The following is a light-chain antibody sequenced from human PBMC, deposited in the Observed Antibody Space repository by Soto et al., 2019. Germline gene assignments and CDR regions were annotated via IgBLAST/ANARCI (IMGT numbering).Light chain of an antibody. CDR1: QSISNH. CDR2: GAY. CDR3: QQYSGWPYT. V-gene: IGKV3-15*01. J-gene: IGKJ2*01. Sequence: EIVMTQSPATLAVSPGESATLSCRASQSISNHLTWYQQNPGQPPRLLIYGAYTRATGIPARFSGSGSGTEFTLTISNVQSEDFAVYYCQQYSGWPYTFGQGTKLEIK.